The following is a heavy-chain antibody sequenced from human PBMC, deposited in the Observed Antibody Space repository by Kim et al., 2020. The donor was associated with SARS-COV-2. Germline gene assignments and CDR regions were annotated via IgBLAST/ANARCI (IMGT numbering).Heavy chain of an antibody. CDR2: ISSSSSYI. J-gene: IGHJ6*03. V-gene: IGHV3-21*01. D-gene: IGHD3-3*01. CDR3: ASLPHEDFWSGFDSHYYYMAV. CDR1: GFTFSSYS. Sequence: GGSLRLSCAASGFTFSSYSMNWVRQAPGKGLEWVSSISSSSSYIYYADSVKGRFTISRDNAKNSLYLQMNSLRAEDTAVYYCASLPHEDFWSGFDSHYYYMAVWGKGPTVTVSS.